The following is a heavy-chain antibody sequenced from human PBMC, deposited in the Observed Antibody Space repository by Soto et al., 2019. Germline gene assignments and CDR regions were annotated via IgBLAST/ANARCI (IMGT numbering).Heavy chain of an antibody. CDR1: GASISSGGYS. V-gene: IGHV4-30-2*01. J-gene: IGHJ4*02. CDR3: ARASYCSGGSCYSDY. CDR2: MYQSART. D-gene: IGHD2-15*01. Sequence: QLQLQESGSGLVKPSQTLSLTCAVSGASISSGGYSWSWIRQPPGKGLEWIGYMYQSARTYYNSSLKRRVTPSVDRSKNQFSLKLSSVPSADTAMYYCARASYCSGGSCYSDYWGQGILVTVSS.